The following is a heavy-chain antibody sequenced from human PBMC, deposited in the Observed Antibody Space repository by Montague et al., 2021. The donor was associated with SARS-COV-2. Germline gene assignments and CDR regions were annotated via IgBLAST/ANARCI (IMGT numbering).Heavy chain of an antibody. CDR3: AKDHYASGKMGFFDL. D-gene: IGHD3-16*01. Sequence: SLRLSCAASGFKFYDSAVYWVRQAPGKGLEWVSGINWNSGSVDYADSVKGRFTISRDNTKNSLFLQMNSLRTEDTALYYCAKDHYASGKMGFFDLWGRGTLVTVSS. J-gene: IGHJ2*01. V-gene: IGHV3-9*01. CDR1: GFKFYDSA. CDR2: INWNSGSV.